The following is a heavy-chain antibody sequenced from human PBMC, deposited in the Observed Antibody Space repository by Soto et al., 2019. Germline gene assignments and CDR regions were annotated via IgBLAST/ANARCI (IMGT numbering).Heavy chain of an antibody. CDR3: ASPRQGNYDFLSGYYALDY. CDR1: GASISSSRSY. D-gene: IGHD3-3*01. J-gene: IGHJ4*02. V-gene: IGHV4-39*01. Sequence: TLSLTCTVSGASISSSRSYWGWVRQPPGKGLEWIVSFYYTGGTYSTYYNPSLKSRVTISVDTSKSQFSLNLRSVTAADTAVYYCASPRQGNYDFLSGYYALDYWGQGTLVTVSS. CDR2: FYYTGGT.